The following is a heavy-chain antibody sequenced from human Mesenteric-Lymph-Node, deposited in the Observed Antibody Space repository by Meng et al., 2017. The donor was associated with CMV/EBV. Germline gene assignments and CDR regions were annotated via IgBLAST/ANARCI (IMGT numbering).Heavy chain of an antibody. CDR1: GGSFSGYS. V-gene: IGHV4-34*01. J-gene: IGHJ4*02. CDR3: ARHQRWLKSEGGFNY. Sequence: QVQLQQSGAGLLKPSETLSLTCAVYGGSFSGYSWSWIRQPPGKGLEWIGEINHSGSTNYNPSLKSRVTISVDTSKNQFSLKLSSVTAADTVVYYCARHQRWLKSEGGFNYWGQGTLVTVSS. CDR2: INHSGST. D-gene: IGHD4-23*01.